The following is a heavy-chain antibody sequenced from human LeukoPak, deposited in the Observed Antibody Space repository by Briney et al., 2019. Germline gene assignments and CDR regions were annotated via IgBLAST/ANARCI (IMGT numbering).Heavy chain of an antibody. Sequence: SETLSLTCTVSGGSISRYYWSWIRQPPGKGLEWIGYIYYSGSTNYNPSLKSRVTISVDTSKNQFSLRLSSVTAADTAVFYCARGGRDGYSLYPLDYWGQGTLVTVSS. CDR3: ARGGRDGYSLYPLDY. D-gene: IGHD5-24*01. CDR2: IYYSGST. J-gene: IGHJ4*02. CDR1: GGSISRYY. V-gene: IGHV4-59*08.